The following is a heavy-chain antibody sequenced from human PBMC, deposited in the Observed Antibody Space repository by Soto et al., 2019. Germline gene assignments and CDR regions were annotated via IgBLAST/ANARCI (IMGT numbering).Heavy chain of an antibody. D-gene: IGHD3-22*01. CDR2: ISTYNGNT. CDR1: GYPFSGYS. CDR3: ARVDRSSYWPFDY. J-gene: IGHJ4*02. Sequence: ASVKVSCKASGYPFSGYSISWVRQAPGQGLEWMGWISTYNGNTNTAQKFQGRVTMTTHTSTKTAYMELTSLRFDDTAVYFCARVDRSSYWPFDYWGQGTLVTVSS. V-gene: IGHV1-18*04.